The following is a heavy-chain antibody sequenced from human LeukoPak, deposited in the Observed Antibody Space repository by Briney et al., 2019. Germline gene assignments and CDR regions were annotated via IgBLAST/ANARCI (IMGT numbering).Heavy chain of an antibody. CDR1: GGSTSIYY. V-gene: IGHV4-59*01. Sequence: SEPQSLMCTLSGGSTSIYYWRWIRHPPGRGLEWIGYIHYSGSINSNPALKSRVTISVDTSTTQISLRRSSVTAADTAVYYCARVGSYAFDIWGQGTMVTVSS. CDR3: ARVGSYAFDI. J-gene: IGHJ3*02. CDR2: IHYSGSI.